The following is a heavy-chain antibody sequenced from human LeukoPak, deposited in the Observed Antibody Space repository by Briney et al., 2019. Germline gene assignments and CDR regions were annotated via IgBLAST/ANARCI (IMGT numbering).Heavy chain of an antibody. CDR1: GYSFTSYW. J-gene: IGHJ4*02. Sequence: GGSLQISCKGSGYSFTSYWSGGVRRLPGKGREGMGIIYPGDSDTRYSPSFQGQVTISADKSISTAYLQWSSLKASDTAMYYCARHVNQEQLGGDYWGQGTLVTVSS. CDR3: ARHVNQEQLGGDY. CDR2: IYPGDSDT. D-gene: IGHD6-6*01. V-gene: IGHV5-51*01.